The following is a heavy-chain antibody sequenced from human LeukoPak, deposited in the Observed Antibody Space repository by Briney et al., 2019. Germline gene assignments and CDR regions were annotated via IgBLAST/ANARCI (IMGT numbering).Heavy chain of an antibody. V-gene: IGHV4-30-2*01. D-gene: IGHD3-9*01. J-gene: IGHJ3*02. CDR3: ARLTVDIRAFDI. CDR1: GGSISSGGYS. CDR2: IYHSGST. Sequence: SETLSLTCAVSGGSISSGGYSWSWIRQAPGKGLEWIGYIYHSGSTYYNPSLKSRVTISVDRSKNQFSLKLSSVTAADTAVYYCARLTVDIRAFDIWGQGTMVTVSS.